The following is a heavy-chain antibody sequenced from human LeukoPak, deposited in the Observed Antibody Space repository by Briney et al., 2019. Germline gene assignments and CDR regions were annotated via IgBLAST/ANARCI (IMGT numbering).Heavy chain of an antibody. CDR3: AKDGVFRQWLGGWQDY. D-gene: IGHD6-19*01. Sequence: GSLRLFCSSSGFLFNNYGNELGRQASGKGVEGVAGLSSDGSNKYYADSVKGRLTISRDNSKNTLYLEMNSLRAEDTAVYFCAKDGVFRQWLGGWQDYWGQGTLVTVSS. J-gene: IGHJ4*02. CDR2: LSSDGSNK. CDR1: GFLFNNYG. V-gene: IGHV3-30*18.